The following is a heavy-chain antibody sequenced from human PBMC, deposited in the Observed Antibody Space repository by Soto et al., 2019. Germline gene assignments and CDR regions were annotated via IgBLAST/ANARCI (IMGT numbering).Heavy chain of an antibody. Sequence: ASVKVSCKASGYTFTGYYMHWVRQAPGQGLEWMGWINPNSGGTNYAQKFQGWVTMTRDTSISTAYMELSRLRSDDTAVYYCARAPGYCSSTSCYRPYGMDVWGQGTTVTVSS. V-gene: IGHV1-2*04. CDR2: INPNSGGT. CDR3: ARAPGYCSSTSCYRPYGMDV. CDR1: GYTFTGYY. D-gene: IGHD2-2*02. J-gene: IGHJ6*02.